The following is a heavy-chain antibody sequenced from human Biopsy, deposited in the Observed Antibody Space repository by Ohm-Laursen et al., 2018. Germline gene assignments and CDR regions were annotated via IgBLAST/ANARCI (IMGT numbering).Heavy chain of an antibody. CDR3: ARSGQWARYYFDY. CDR2: INHRGYT. D-gene: IGHD6-19*01. J-gene: IGHJ4*01. Sequence: SETLSLTCTVSGGSISGYYWSWIRQPPGKGLEWIGEINHRGYTDYNASLKGRVSISVDTSKNQLSLNLTSMTAADTAVFYCARSGQWARYYFDYWGHGTLVTVSP. V-gene: IGHV4-34*01. CDR1: GGSISGYY.